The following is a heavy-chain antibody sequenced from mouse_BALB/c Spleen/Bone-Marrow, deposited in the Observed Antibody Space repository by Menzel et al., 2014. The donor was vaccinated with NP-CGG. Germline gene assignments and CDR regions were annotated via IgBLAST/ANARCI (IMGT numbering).Heavy chain of an antibody. Sequence: EVQLVESGGGLVKPGVPLKLSCAASGFTFSSYAMSWVRQSPEKRLEWVAEISSGGSYTYYPDTVTGRFTISRDNAKNTLYLEMSSLRSEDTAMYYCARDSSGYFHYWPQGTTLPVSS. V-gene: IGHV5-9-4*01. CDR1: GFTFSSYA. D-gene: IGHD3-1*01. J-gene: IGHJ2*01. CDR2: ISSGGSYT. CDR3: ARDSSGYFHY.